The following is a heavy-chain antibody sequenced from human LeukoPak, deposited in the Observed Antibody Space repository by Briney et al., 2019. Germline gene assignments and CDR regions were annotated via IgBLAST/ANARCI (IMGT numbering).Heavy chain of an antibody. D-gene: IGHD2/OR15-2a*01. V-gene: IGHV3-30*02. CDR3: AKYGNTFDI. Sequence: GGSLRLSCAASGFTFSSYGVHWVRQAPGKGLGWVSFIRYDGTSKFYADSVKGRFTISRDNPKNTLYLQMNSLRAEDTAVYYCAKYGNTFDIWGQGTMVTVSS. CDR1: GFTFSSYG. CDR2: IRYDGTSK. J-gene: IGHJ3*02.